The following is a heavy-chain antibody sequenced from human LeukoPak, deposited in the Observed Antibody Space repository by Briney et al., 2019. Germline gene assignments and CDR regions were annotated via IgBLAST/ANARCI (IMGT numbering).Heavy chain of an antibody. V-gene: IGHV1-46*01. CDR2: INPTGGST. Sequence: ASVEVSCKASGYTFTSCFMHWVRQAPGQGLEWMGLINPTGGSTGYAQKFQGRVTMTRDMSTSTDYMELSSLRAEDTAVYYCANEEEGSYGAYDPWGQGTLVTVSS. CDR3: ANEEEGSYGAYDP. CDR1: GYTFTSCF. D-gene: IGHD1-26*01. J-gene: IGHJ5*02.